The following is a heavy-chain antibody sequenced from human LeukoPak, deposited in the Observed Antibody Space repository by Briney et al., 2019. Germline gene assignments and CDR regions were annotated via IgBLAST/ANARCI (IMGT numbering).Heavy chain of an antibody. J-gene: IGHJ4*02. V-gene: IGHV3-7*01. CDR1: GFTFSSYW. Sequence: GGSLRLSCAASGFTFSSYWMSWVRQAPGKGLEWVANIKQDGSEKFYADSVKGRFTISRDNSKSTLYLQMNSLRAEDTAVYYCAKDRYSGLNTIDYWGQGTLVTVSS. D-gene: IGHD6-13*01. CDR3: AKDRYSGLNTIDY. CDR2: IKQDGSEK.